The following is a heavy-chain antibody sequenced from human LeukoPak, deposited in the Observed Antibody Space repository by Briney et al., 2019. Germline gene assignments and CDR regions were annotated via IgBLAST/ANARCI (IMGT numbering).Heavy chain of an antibody. J-gene: IGHJ6*03. V-gene: IGHV4-59*01. Sequence: SETLSLTCTVSGGSISSYYWSWIRQPPGKGLEWIGYIYYSGSTNYNPSLKSRVTISVDTSKNQFSLKLSSVTAADTAVYYWARDRSGYEYYYYYRDVWGKGTTVTVSS. CDR3: ARDRSGYEYYYYYRDV. CDR2: IYYSGST. D-gene: IGHD5-12*01. CDR1: GGSISSYY.